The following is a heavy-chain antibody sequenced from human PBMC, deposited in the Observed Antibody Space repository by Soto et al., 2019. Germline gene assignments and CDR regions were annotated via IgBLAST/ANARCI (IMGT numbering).Heavy chain of an antibody. D-gene: IGHD4-4*01. V-gene: IGHV3-30-3*01. CDR1: GFTFSSYA. CDR3: ARDMTTVTDSCYMDV. Sequence: SGGGVVQPGRSLRLSCAASGFTFSSYAMHWVRQAPGKGLEWVAVISYDGSNKYYADSVKGRFTISRDNSKNTLYLQMNSLRAEDTAVYYCARDMTTVTDSCYMDVWGQGTTVTVSS. CDR2: ISYDGSNK. J-gene: IGHJ6*02.